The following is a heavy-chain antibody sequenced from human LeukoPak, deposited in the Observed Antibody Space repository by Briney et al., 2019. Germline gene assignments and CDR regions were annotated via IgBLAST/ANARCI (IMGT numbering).Heavy chain of an antibody. CDR1: GGSISSYY. J-gene: IGHJ4*02. CDR2: IYYSGST. D-gene: IGHD2-2*02. Sequence: PSETLSLTCTVSGGSISSYYWSWIRQPPGKGLEWIGYIYYSGSTNYNPSLKSRVTISVDTSKNQFSLKLSSVTAADTAVYYCARGVRYCSSTSCYTRGYYFDYWGQGTLVTVSS. CDR3: ARGVRYCSSTSCYTRGYYFDY. V-gene: IGHV4-59*01.